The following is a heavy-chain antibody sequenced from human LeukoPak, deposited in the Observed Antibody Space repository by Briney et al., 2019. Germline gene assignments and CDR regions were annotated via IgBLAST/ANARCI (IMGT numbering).Heavy chain of an antibody. V-gene: IGHV3-7*01. D-gene: IGHD3-22*01. CDR3: ARAIVGWFDL. Sequence: GGSLRLSCAASGFTFSSYWMNRARQAPGKGLEWVASINHNGNVNYYVDSVKGRFTISRDNAENSLYLQMNSLRDEDTAVYYCARAIVGWFDLWGQGTLVTVSS. CDR1: GFTFSSYW. J-gene: IGHJ5*02. CDR2: INHNGNVN.